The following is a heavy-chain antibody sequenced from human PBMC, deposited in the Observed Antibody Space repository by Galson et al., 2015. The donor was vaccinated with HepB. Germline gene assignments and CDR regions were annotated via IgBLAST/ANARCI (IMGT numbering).Heavy chain of an antibody. CDR2: IIPIFGTA. D-gene: IGHD5-18*01. V-gene: IGHV1-69*06. CDR3: ARDWGTAMVSSVNWFDP. Sequence: SVKVSCKASGGTLSSYAISWVRQAPGQGLEWMGGIIPIFGTANYAQKFQGRVTITADKSTSTAYMELSSLRSEDTAVYYCARDWGTAMVSSVNWFDPWGQGTLVTVSS. CDR1: GGTLSSYA. J-gene: IGHJ5*02.